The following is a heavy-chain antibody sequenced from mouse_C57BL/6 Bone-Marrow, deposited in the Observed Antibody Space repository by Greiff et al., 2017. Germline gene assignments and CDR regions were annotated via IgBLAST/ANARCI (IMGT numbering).Heavy chain of an antibody. Sequence: VKLQESGAELVRPGASVKLSCKASGYTFTDYYINWVKQRPGQGLEWIARIYPGSGNTYYNEKFKGKATLTAEKSSSTAYMQLSSLTSEDSAVYFCARWGSFDYWGQGTTLTVSS. CDR2: IYPGSGNT. J-gene: IGHJ2*01. CDR1: GYTFTDYY. CDR3: ARWGSFDY. V-gene: IGHV1-76*01.